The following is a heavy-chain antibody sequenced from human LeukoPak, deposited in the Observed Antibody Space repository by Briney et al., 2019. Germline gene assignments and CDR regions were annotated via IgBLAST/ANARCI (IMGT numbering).Heavy chain of an antibody. D-gene: IGHD6-19*01. Sequence: EASVKVSCKASGYTFTGYYMHWVRQAPGQGLEWMGWINPNSGGTNYAQKFQGRVTMTRDTSISTAYMELSRLRSDDTAVYYCARGRGGKWLVQTNFDYWGQGTLVTVSS. J-gene: IGHJ4*02. CDR3: ARGRGGKWLVQTNFDY. CDR1: GYTFTGYY. V-gene: IGHV1-2*02. CDR2: INPNSGGT.